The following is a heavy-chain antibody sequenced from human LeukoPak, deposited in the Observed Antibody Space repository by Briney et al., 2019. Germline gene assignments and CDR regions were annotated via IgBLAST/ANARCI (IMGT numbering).Heavy chain of an antibody. J-gene: IGHJ4*02. CDR1: GFTFSSYR. D-gene: IGHD4-11*01. CDR3: ARDLPTTGLFDY. Sequence: GGSLRLSCAASGFTFSSYRMSWVRQAPGKGLEWVANIKQDGSEKYYVDSVKGRFTISRDNAKNSLYLQMSSLRAEDTAVYYCARDLPTTGLFDYWGQGTLVTVSS. CDR2: IKQDGSEK. V-gene: IGHV3-7*01.